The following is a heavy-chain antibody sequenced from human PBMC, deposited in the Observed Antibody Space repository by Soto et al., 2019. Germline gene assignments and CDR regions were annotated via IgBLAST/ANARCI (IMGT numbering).Heavy chain of an antibody. CDR1: GFTFSSYA. Sequence: GSLRLSCAASGFTFSSYAMSWVRQAPGKGLEWVSAISGSGGSTYYADSVKGRFTISRDNSKNTLYLQMNSLRAEDTAVYYCAKGQDYVWGSYRYTGYYGMDVWGQGTTVTVSS. J-gene: IGHJ6*02. CDR2: ISGSGGST. CDR3: AKGQDYVWGSYRYTGYYGMDV. D-gene: IGHD3-16*02. V-gene: IGHV3-23*01.